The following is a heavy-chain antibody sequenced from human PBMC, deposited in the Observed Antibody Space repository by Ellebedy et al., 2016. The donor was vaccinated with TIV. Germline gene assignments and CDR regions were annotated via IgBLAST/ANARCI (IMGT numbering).Heavy chain of an antibody. CDR1: GFTFSSYW. CDR3: ARDRGSWYVDY. V-gene: IGHV3-7*01. D-gene: IGHD6-13*01. Sequence: GESLKISXAASGFTFSSYWMSWVRQAPGKGLEWVANIKQDGSEKYYVDSVKGRSTISRDNAKNSLYLQMNSLRAEDTAVYYCARDRGSWYVDYWGQGTLVTVSS. J-gene: IGHJ4*02. CDR2: IKQDGSEK.